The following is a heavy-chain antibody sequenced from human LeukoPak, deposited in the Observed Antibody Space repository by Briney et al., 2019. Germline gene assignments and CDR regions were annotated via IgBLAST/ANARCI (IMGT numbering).Heavy chain of an antibody. CDR1: GFTFSSYG. Sequence: GGSLRLSCAASGFTFSSYGMHWVRQAPGKGLEWVAVISYDGSNKYYTDSVKGRFTISRDNSKNTLYLQMNSLRAEDTAVYYCAELGITMIGGVWGKGTTVTISS. CDR3: AELGITMIGGV. V-gene: IGHV3-30*18. J-gene: IGHJ6*04. D-gene: IGHD3-10*02. CDR2: ISYDGSNK.